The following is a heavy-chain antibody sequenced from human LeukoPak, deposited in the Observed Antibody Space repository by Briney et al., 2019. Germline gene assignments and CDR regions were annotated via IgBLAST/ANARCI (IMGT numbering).Heavy chain of an antibody. CDR1: GFTFSSYA. CDR2: ISGSGGST. Sequence: PGGSLRLSCAASGFTFSSYAMSWVRQVPGKGPEWVSAISGSGGSTYYADSVKGRFTISRDNSKNTLYLQMNSLRAEDTAVYYCAKAKIAAAGLFDYWGQGTLVTVSS. CDR3: AKAKIAAAGLFDY. J-gene: IGHJ4*02. V-gene: IGHV3-23*01. D-gene: IGHD6-13*01.